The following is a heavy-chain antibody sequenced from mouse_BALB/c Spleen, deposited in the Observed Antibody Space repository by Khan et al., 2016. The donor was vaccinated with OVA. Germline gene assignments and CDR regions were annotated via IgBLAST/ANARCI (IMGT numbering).Heavy chain of an antibody. Sequence: VKLQQPGAELVKPGASVKLSCKASGYTFTSYYMYWVKQRPGQGLEWIGGINPSDGGTNFNEKFKSKATLTVDKSSSTAYMQLSSLTSEDSAVYYCTRSGWAAFAYWGQGTLVTVSA. D-gene: IGHD1-1*02. CDR3: TRSGWAAFAY. CDR2: INPSDGGT. J-gene: IGHJ3*01. CDR1: GYTFTSYY. V-gene: IGHV1S81*02.